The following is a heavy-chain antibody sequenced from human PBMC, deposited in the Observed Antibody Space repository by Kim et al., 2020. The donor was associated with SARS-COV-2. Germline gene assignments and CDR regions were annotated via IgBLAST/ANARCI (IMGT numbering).Heavy chain of an antibody. J-gene: IGHJ4*02. V-gene: IGHV3-15*01. CDR2: IKSKSDGETI. CDR3: STMDGYYYDSSAYFH. CDR1: GFTFSNAW. Sequence: GGSLRLSCAASGFTFSNAWMTWVRQAPGKGLEWVGRIKSKSDGETIDYAAPVKGRFTISRDDSKNMLYLQMNSLKTEDTAVYYCSTMDGYYYDSSAYFHWGQGTLVTVSS. D-gene: IGHD3-22*01.